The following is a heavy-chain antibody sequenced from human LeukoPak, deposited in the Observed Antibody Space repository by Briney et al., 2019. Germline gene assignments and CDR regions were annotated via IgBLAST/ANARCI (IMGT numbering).Heavy chain of an antibody. CDR3: ASLTPYYYDSSGYSFDY. V-gene: IGHV4-39*01. D-gene: IGHD3-22*01. J-gene: IGHJ4*02. CDR1: GGSISSSSYY. CDR2: IYYSGST. Sequence: PSETLSLTCTVSGGSISSSSYYWGWIRQPPGKGLEWIGSIYYSGSTYYNPSLKSRVTISVDTSKNQFSLKLSSVTAADTAVYYCASLTPYYYDSSGYSFDYWGQGTLVTVSS.